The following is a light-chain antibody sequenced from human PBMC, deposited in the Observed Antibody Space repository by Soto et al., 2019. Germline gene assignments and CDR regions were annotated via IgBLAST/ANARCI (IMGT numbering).Light chain of an antibody. CDR2: GAS. CDR3: QQYNGWPRT. V-gene: IGKV3-15*01. J-gene: IGKJ1*01. Sequence: EIVMTQSPATLSVSQGERATLSCRASQSISSELAWYQQIPGQAPRLLIYGASTRAAGIPARFSGSGSGSEFTLPISSLQSEDFAVYYCQQYNGWPRTFGQGTKVEIK. CDR1: QSISSE.